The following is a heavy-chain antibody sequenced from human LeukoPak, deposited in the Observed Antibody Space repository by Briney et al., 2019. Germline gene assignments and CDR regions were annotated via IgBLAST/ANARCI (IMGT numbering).Heavy chain of an antibody. Sequence: SVKVSCKASGFIFSRSAVQWVRQARGQRLEWIGWIVVGSGNTNYAQKFQERVTMTRDMSTGTAYMELSSLRSDDTAVYYCAAGNYYDSSGYYPYAFDIWGQGTMVTVSS. V-gene: IGHV1-58*01. D-gene: IGHD3-22*01. J-gene: IGHJ3*02. CDR3: AAGNYYDSSGYYPYAFDI. CDR1: GFIFSRSA. CDR2: IVVGSGNT.